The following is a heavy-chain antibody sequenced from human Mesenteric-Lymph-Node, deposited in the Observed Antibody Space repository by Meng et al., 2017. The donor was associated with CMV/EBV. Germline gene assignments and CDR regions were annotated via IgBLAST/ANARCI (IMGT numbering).Heavy chain of an antibody. V-gene: IGHV3-23*03. D-gene: IGHD6-6*01. Sequence: GESLKISCVASGFTFSTYAMAWVRQAPGKGLEWVSVIYSGGSATVYADSVKGRFTISRDSSKSTLYLQMNSLRVGDTAVYYCARGGWVDSSSSGRLDYWGLGTLVTVSS. CDR2: IYSGGSAT. CDR1: GFTFSTYA. CDR3: ARGGWVDSSSSGRLDY. J-gene: IGHJ4*02.